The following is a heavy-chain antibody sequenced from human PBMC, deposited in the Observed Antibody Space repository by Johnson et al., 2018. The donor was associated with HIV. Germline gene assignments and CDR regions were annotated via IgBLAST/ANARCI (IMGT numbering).Heavy chain of an antibody. J-gene: IGHJ2*01. CDR1: GFTVSSNY. V-gene: IGHV3-30*18. CDR2: TSNDGSNK. CDR3: AKDF. Sequence: QVQLVESGGGLVQPGGSLRLSCAASGFTVSSNYMSWVRQAPGKGLEWVAVTSNDGSNKYYADSVKGRFTIYRDNFKNTLYLQMNGLRPEDTAVYYCAKDFWG.